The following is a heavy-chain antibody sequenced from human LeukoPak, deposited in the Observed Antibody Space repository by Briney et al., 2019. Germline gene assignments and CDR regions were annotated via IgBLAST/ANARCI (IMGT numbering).Heavy chain of an antibody. D-gene: IGHD3-3*01. CDR3: ASTFWSGYWL. Sequence: KPSETLSLTCAVYGGSFSGYYWSWIRQPPGKGLEWIGYIYYSGSTNYNPSLKSRVTISVDTSKNQFSLKLSSVTAADTAVYYCASTFWSGYWLWGQGTLVTVSS. V-gene: IGHV4-59*01. CDR1: GGSFSGYY. J-gene: IGHJ4*02. CDR2: IYYSGST.